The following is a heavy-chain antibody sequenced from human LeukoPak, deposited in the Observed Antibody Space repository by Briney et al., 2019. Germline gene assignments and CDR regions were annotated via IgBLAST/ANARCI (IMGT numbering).Heavy chain of an antibody. V-gene: IGHV3-21*01. CDR1: GFTSSSYS. J-gene: IGHJ4*02. Sequence: GGSLRLSCAASGFTSSSYSMNWVRQAPGKGLGWVSSISSSSSYIYYADSVKGRFTISRDSAKNSLYLQMNSLRAEDTAVYYCASRGVRGVPFDYWGQGTLVTVSS. D-gene: IGHD3-10*01. CDR3: ASRGVRGVPFDY. CDR2: ISSSSSYI.